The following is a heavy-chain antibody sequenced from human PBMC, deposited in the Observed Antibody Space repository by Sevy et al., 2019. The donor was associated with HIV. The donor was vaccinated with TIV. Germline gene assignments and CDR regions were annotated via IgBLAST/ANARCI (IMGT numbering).Heavy chain of an antibody. Sequence: GGSLRLSCVASGLSFSPFPMHWVRQAPGKGLDWMAVISNDGKDKWYADSVKDRFIISRDNSKNMLYLQMNSLRGEDTAVYYCVREGGSSGRAGWFDPWGQGTLVTVSS. J-gene: IGHJ5*02. CDR2: ISNDGKDK. CDR3: VREGGSSGRAGWFDP. V-gene: IGHV3-30*04. CDR1: GLSFSPFP. D-gene: IGHD3-22*01.